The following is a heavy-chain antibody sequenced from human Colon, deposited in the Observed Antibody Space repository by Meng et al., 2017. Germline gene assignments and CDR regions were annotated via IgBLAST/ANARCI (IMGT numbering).Heavy chain of an antibody. CDR1: GGSFSGYY. CDR3: ARERLSSGWYGGRWFDP. D-gene: IGHD6-19*01. Sequence: QVELQQWGAGLLKPSETLSLTCAVYGGSFSGYYWSWIRQPPGKGLEWIGEINHSGSTNYNPSLKSRVTISVDTSKNQFSLKLGSVTAADTAVYYCARERLSSGWYGGRWFDPWGQGTLVTVSS. J-gene: IGHJ5*02. V-gene: IGHV4-34*01. CDR2: INHSGST.